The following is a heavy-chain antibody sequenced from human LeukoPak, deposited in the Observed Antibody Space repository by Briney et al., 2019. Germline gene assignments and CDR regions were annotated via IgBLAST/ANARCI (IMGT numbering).Heavy chain of an antibody. CDR2: INHSGST. CDR3: ARCPRAAGITMVRRYGMDV. V-gene: IGHV4-34*01. Sequence: SDTLSLTCAVYGGSFSGYYWSWIRQPPGKGLEWIGEINHSGSTNYNPSLKSRVTISVDTFKNQFSLKLSSVAAADTAVYYCARCPRAAGITMVRRYGMDVWGKGTTVTVSS. CDR1: GGSFSGYY. D-gene: IGHD3-10*01. J-gene: IGHJ6*04.